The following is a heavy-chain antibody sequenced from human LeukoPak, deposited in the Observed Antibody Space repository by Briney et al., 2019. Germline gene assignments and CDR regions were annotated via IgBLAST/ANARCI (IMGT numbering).Heavy chain of an antibody. D-gene: IGHD5-18*01. Sequence: ASVKVSCKASGYNFRNYGIGWVRQAPRQGLEWMGWITAGNGNTNYAQKVQGRVTMTTDTSTSTAYMELRSLRSDDTAVYFCARDSARGSSYGYNAFDIWGQGTMVTVSS. V-gene: IGHV1-18*01. CDR3: ARDSARGSSYGYNAFDI. CDR2: ITAGNGNT. CDR1: GYNFRNYG. J-gene: IGHJ3*02.